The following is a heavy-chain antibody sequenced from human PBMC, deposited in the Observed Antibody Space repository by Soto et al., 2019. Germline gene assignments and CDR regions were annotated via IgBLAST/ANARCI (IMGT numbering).Heavy chain of an antibody. V-gene: IGHV1-69*01. D-gene: IGHD3-3*02. CDR2: IIPIFGTA. J-gene: IGHJ6*02. Sequence: QVQLVQSGAEVKKPGSSVKVSCKASGGTFSSYAISWVRQAPGQGLEWMGGIIPIFGTANYAQKFQGRVTITADESTSTAYMELTSLRSEDTAVHYCAFSRARGYYYYGMDVWGQGTTVTVSS. CDR3: AFSRARGYYYYGMDV. CDR1: GGTFSSYA.